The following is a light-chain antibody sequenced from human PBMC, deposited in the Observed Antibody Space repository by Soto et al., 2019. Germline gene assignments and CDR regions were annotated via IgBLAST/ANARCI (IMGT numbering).Light chain of an antibody. CDR1: QGISSY. CDR3: QQLNSYPLT. V-gene: IGKV1-9*01. Sequence: DIPLTQSPSFLSASVGDRVTITCRASQGISSYLAWYQQKPGKAPKLLIYAASTAQSGVPSRFSGSGSGTEFTLTISSLQPEDFATYYCQQLNSYPLTFGGGTKVEIK. J-gene: IGKJ4*01. CDR2: AAS.